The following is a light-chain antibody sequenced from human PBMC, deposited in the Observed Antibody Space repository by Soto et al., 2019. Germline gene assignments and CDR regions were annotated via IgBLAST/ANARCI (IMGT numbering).Light chain of an antibody. Sequence: DIQMTQSPSTLSASVGDRVTITCRASQSISSWLAWYQQKPGKAPKLLIYDASSLESGVPSRFSGSGSGTEFTLTMISINPDDFETYYCQQYNSYSPWTLGQGTKVDMK. CDR3: QQYNSYSPWT. CDR2: DAS. V-gene: IGKV1-5*01. CDR1: QSISSW. J-gene: IGKJ1*01.